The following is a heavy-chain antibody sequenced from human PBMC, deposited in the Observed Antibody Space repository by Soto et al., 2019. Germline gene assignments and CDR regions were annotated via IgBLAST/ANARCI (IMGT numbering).Heavy chain of an antibody. CDR2: IYYSGST. CDR1: GGSISSYY. J-gene: IGHJ4*02. V-gene: IGHV4-59*01. CDR3: AGGHRPSPFDY. Sequence: SETLSLTCTVSGGSISSYYWSWIRQPPGKGLEWIGYIYYSGSTNYNPSLKSRVTISVDTSKNQFSLKLSSVTAADTAVYYCAGGHRPSPFDYWGQGTLVTVSS.